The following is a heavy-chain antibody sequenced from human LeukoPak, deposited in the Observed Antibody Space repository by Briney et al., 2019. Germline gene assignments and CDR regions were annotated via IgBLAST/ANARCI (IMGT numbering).Heavy chain of an antibody. CDR2: ISSSSSYI. V-gene: IGHV3-21*01. CDR3: ARDPQASQQLVTNWFDP. D-gene: IGHD6-13*01. J-gene: IGHJ5*02. CDR1: GFTFSSYS. Sequence: GGSLRLSCAASGFTFSSYSMNWVRQAPGKGLEWVSSISSSSSYIYYADSVKGRFTISRDNAKNSLYLQMNSLRAEDTAVYYCARDPQASQQLVTNWFDPWGQGTLVTVSS.